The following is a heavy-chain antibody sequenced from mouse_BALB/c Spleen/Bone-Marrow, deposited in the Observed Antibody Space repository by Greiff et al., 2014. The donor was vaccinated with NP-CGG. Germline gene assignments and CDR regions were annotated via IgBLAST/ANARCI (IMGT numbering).Heavy chain of an antibody. CDR1: GYTFTSYW. D-gene: IGHD2-2*01. Sequence: VKLQQSGTELVKPGASVKLSCKASGYTFTSYWMQWVKQRPGQGLEWIGEIDPSDSYTNYNQKFKGKATLTVDKSSSTAYMQHMNLTTEASAVYYCDRGGKGYDGYGYFDFWGAGTTVTVSA. V-gene: IGHV1-69*02. J-gene: IGHJ1*01. CDR3: DRGGKGYDGYGYFDF. CDR2: IDPSDSYT.